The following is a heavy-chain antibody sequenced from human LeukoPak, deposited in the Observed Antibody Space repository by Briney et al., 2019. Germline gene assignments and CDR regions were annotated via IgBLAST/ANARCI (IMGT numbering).Heavy chain of an antibody. D-gene: IGHD3-22*01. Sequence: GASVKVSCKASGYTFSSFYMHWVRQAPGQGLEWMGIINPSGGSTNYAQKFQGRVTLTRDMSTSTVYMELSSLRSEDTAVYYCARSEDYYDSSGYFYFDEWGQGTLVTVSS. CDR1: GYTFSSFY. V-gene: IGHV1-46*01. CDR3: ARSEDYYDSSGYFYFDE. J-gene: IGHJ4*02. CDR2: INPSGGST.